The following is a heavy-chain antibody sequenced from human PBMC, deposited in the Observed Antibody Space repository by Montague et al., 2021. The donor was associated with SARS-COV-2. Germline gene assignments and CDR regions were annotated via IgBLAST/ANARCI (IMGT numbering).Heavy chain of an antibody. J-gene: IGHJ4*02. CDR3: ARLYSSSFDY. CDR2: FYYAGGT. V-gene: IGHV4-39*01. Sequence: SETLSLTCTVSGGSVSRISSHWGWIRQPPGKGLEYIGCFYYAGGTQYNPSLKSRVTISVDTSNDQFSLKMNSVTAADTAVYFCARLYSSSFDYWGQGTLVTVSS. D-gene: IGHD4-11*01. CDR1: GGSVSRISSH.